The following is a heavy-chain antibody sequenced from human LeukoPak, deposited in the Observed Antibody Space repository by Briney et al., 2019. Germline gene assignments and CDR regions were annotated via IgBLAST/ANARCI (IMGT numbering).Heavy chain of an antibody. Sequence: GGSLRLSCAASGFTFSSYWMAWVRQTPGKGLSWVANINQDGSGKYYVDSVKGRFTISRDNAKNSLYLQMNSLRAEDTAVYYCARDPNGGVFDIWGQGSMVTVSS. J-gene: IGHJ3*02. V-gene: IGHV3-7*05. CDR2: INQDGSGK. D-gene: IGHD3-16*01. CDR3: ARDPNGGVFDI. CDR1: GFTFSSYW.